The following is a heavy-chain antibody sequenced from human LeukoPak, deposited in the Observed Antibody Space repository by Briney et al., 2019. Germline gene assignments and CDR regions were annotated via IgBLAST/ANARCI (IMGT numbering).Heavy chain of an antibody. V-gene: IGHV3-48*03. CDR2: ISSSGSTI. CDR3: ARPGYGSGSYYLD. D-gene: IGHD3-10*01. J-gene: IGHJ4*02. Sequence: GGSLRLSCAASGFTFSSYEMNWVRQAPGKGLEWVSYISSSGSTIYYADSVKGRFTISRDNAKNSLYLQMNSLRAEDTAVYYCARPGYGSGSYYLDWGQGTLVTVSS. CDR1: GFTFSSYE.